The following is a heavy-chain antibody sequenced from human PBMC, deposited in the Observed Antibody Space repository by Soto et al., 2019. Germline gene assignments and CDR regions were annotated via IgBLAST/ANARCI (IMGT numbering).Heavy chain of an antibody. V-gene: IGHV3-53*01. CDR3: WAQAGGGGY. CDR1: GFTVSNNY. D-gene: IGHD1-26*01. CDR2: IYSGGYT. Sequence: EVQLVESGGGLIQPGGSPRLSCAVSGFTVSNNYMSWVRQAPGKGLEGVSVIYSGGYTAYGDSVKGRFTISRDNSKKPINFQKKSPGAPRTGVVFRWAQAGGGGYWGQGTLVTVSS. J-gene: IGHJ4*02.